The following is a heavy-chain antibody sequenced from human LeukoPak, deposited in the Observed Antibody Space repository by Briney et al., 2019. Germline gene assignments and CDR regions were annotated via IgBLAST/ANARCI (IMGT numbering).Heavy chain of an antibody. V-gene: IGHV3-53*01. J-gene: IGHJ4*02. D-gene: IGHD3-10*01. Sequence: GGSLRLSCAASGLTVSSNYMSWVRQAPGKGLEWVSVIYSDGSTYYADSVKGRFTISRDNSKNTLYLQMNSLRAEDTAVYYCARATYYYGSGSSGFDYWGQGTLVTVSS. CDR3: ARATYYYGSGSSGFDY. CDR2: IYSDGST. CDR1: GLTVSSNY.